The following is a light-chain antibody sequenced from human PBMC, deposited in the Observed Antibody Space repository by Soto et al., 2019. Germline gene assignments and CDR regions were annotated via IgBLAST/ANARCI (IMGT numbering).Light chain of an antibody. CDR2: DAS. CDR1: QSISSW. J-gene: IGKJ1*01. V-gene: IGKV1-5*01. Sequence: DIHMTQSPSTLSAAVGDRVTITFRASQSISSWLAWYQQKPGKAPKLLIYDASSLESGVPSRFSGSGSGTEFTLTISSLQPDDFATYYCQQYNSYSLWAFGQGTKVDIK. CDR3: QQYNSYSLWA.